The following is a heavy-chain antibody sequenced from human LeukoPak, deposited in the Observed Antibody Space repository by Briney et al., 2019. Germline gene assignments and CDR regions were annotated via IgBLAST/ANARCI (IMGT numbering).Heavy chain of an antibody. CDR1: GGSISSSSYY. V-gene: IGHV4-39*01. CDR2: IYYSGST. CDR3: ARQQLVPSDAFDI. Sequence: SETLSLTCTVSGGSISSSSYYWGWIRQPPGKGLEWIGSIYYSGSTYYNPSLKSRVTISVDTSKNQFSLKLSSVTAADTAVYYCARQQLVPSDAFDIWGQGTMVTVSS. J-gene: IGHJ3*02. D-gene: IGHD6-13*01.